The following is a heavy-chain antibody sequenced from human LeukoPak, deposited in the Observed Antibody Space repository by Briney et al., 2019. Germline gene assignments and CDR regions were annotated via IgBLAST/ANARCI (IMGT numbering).Heavy chain of an antibody. CDR1: GFTFSSYW. Sequence: GGSLRLSCTASGFTFSSYWMTWVRQAPGKGLEWVANINQDGSEKNYVDSVKGRFTISRDNAKNSPYLQMNSLRAEDTAVYYCARDYSTSSPNKYYYYGMDVWGKGTTVTVSS. CDR2: INQDGSEK. V-gene: IGHV3-7*01. CDR3: ARDYSTSSPNKYYYYGMDV. J-gene: IGHJ6*04. D-gene: IGHD2-2*01.